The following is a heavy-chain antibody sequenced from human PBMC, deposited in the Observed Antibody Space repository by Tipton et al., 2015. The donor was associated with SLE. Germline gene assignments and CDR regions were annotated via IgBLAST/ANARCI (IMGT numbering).Heavy chain of an antibody. CDR2: IYTSGST. D-gene: IGHD6-13*01. V-gene: IGHV4-61*02. CDR3: ARGAAAGPYDAFDI. CDR1: GGSISSGGYF. J-gene: IGHJ3*02. Sequence: TLSLTCTVSGGSISSGGYFWTWIRQPAGKGLEWIGRIYTSGSTSYNPSLRSRVTISVDTSKKQFSLKLSSVTAADTAVYYCARGAAAGPYDAFDIWGQGTMVTVSS.